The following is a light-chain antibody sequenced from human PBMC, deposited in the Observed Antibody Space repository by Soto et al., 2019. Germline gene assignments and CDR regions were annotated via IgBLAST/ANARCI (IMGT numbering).Light chain of an antibody. J-gene: IGLJ3*02. CDR1: NIGTKG. CDR3: QVRESPSDHSVV. V-gene: IGLV3-21*02. CDR2: NGR. Sequence: SYELTQPPSVSVAPGQTASITCGGANIGTKGVHWYQQKPGQAPELVVYNGRDRPSGIPEGFFGSNSGDKATLTITRVEAGDEADFYCQVRESPSDHSVVFGGGTKLTVL.